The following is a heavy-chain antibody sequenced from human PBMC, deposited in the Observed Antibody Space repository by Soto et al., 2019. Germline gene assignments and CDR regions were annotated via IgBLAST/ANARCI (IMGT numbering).Heavy chain of an antibody. J-gene: IGHJ6*02. CDR1: GFTFRSYA. Sequence: GGSLRLSCAASGFTFRSYAMHWVRQAPGKGLEWVAVISYDGSNKYYADSVKGRFTISRDNSKNTLYLQMNSLRAEDTAVYYCARDQGPEGEAARPNYYYGMDVWGQGTTVTVSS. CDR3: ARDQGPEGEAARPNYYYGMDV. CDR2: ISYDGSNK. D-gene: IGHD6-6*01. V-gene: IGHV3-30*04.